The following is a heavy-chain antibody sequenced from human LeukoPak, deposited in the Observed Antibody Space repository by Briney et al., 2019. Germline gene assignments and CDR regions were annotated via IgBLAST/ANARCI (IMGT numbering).Heavy chain of an antibody. V-gene: IGHV5-51*01. J-gene: IGHJ4*02. CDR1: GYSFTSYW. CDR2: IYPGDSDT. Sequence: PGESLKISCKGSGYSFTSYWIGWVRHMPGKGLEWMGIIYPGDSDTRYSPSFQGQVTLSADKSISTAYLQWSSLNASDTAMYYCARGPARPYYYDSSGYYYHPPPGDYWGQGTLVTVSS. CDR3: ARGPARPYYYDSSGYYYHPPPGDY. D-gene: IGHD3-22*01.